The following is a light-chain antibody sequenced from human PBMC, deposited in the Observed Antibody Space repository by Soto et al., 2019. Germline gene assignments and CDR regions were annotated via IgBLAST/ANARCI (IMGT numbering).Light chain of an antibody. CDR2: DAS. CDR3: QQRSNWPPIT. CDR1: QHISGY. Sequence: ILTQSPPTLSLSPGESATLSCRASQHISGYLAWYQQKPGQAPRLLISDASNRATGIPARFSGSGSGTDFTLTISSLEPEDFAVYFCQQRSNWPPITFGQGTKVAIK. V-gene: IGKV3-11*01. J-gene: IGKJ1*01.